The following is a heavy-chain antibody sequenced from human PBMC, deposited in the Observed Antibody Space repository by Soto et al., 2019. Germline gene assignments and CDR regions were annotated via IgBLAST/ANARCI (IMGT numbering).Heavy chain of an antibody. J-gene: IGHJ4*02. Sequence: QVQLVQSGAEVKKPGSSVKVSCKASGGTFSSYAISWVRQAPGQGLEWMGGSIPIFGTANYAQQFQGSVTITADESTSTAYMELSSLRSEDTAVYYCARTDYYGSGNFDYWGQGTLVTVS. V-gene: IGHV1-69*01. D-gene: IGHD3-10*01. CDR3: ARTDYYGSGNFDY. CDR2: SIPIFGTA. CDR1: GGTFSSYA.